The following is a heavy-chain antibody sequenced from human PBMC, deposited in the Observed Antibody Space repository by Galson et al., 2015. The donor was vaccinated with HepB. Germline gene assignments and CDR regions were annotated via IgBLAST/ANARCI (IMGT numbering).Heavy chain of an antibody. CDR2: IYSGGST. Sequence: SLRLSCAASGFTVSSNYMSWVRQAPGKGLEWVSVIYSGGSTYYADSVKGRFTISRDNSKNTLYLQMNSVRAEDTAVYYCARGVAVAGTDYFDYWGQRTLVTVSS. CDR3: ARGVAVAGTDYFDY. V-gene: IGHV3-53*05. J-gene: IGHJ4*02. D-gene: IGHD6-19*01. CDR1: GFTVSSNY.